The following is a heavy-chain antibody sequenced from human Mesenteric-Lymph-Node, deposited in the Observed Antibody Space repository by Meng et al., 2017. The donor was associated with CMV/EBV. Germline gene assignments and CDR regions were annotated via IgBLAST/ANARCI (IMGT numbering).Heavy chain of an antibody. Sequence: GGSLRLSCAASGFTFSSYAMSWVRQAPGKGLEWVSAISGSGGSTYYADAVKGRFTISRDNSKNTLYLQMNSLRAEDTAVYYCAKADDYVWGSHYFDYWGQGTLVTVSS. V-gene: IGHV3-23*01. CDR1: GFTFSSYA. CDR2: ISGSGGST. CDR3: AKADDYVWGSHYFDY. J-gene: IGHJ4*02. D-gene: IGHD3-16*01.